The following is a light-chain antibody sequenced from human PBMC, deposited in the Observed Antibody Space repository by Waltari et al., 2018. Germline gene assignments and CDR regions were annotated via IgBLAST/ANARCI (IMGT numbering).Light chain of an antibody. CDR1: QGISSA. V-gene: IGKV1-13*02. J-gene: IGKJ4*01. Sequence: AIQLTQSPSSLSASVGDRVTITCRASQGISSALAWYHQKAGKAPKLLIYDASILESGVPSTFSGSGSGTDFTLTISSLQPEDFATYYCQQFYSYPLTFGGGTKVEIK. CDR3: QQFYSYPLT. CDR2: DAS.